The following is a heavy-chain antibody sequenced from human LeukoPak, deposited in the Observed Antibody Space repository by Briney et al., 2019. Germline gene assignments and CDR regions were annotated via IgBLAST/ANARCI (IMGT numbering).Heavy chain of an antibody. CDR1: GFTFSSYA. CDR3: VGAPFYYDRSGFGY. V-gene: IGHV3-23*01. CDR2: ISGSGGST. Sequence: GGSLRLSCAASGFTFSSYAMSWVRQAPGKGLEWVSAISGSGGSTYYADSVKGRFTIARDNAKNSLYLQMNSLRDEDTAVYYCVGAPFYYDRSGFGYWAQGILVNVSS. D-gene: IGHD3-22*01. J-gene: IGHJ4*02.